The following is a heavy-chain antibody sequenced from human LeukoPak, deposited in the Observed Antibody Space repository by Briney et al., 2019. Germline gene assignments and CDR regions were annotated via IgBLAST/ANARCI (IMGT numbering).Heavy chain of an antibody. CDR1: GGSISSSNW. CDR3: ARDLAREYYYGSGKGYYYGMDV. V-gene: IGHV4-4*02. CDR2: IYHSGST. J-gene: IGHJ6*02. D-gene: IGHD3-10*01. Sequence: SETLSLTCAVSGGSISSSNWWSWVRQPPGKGLEWIGEIYHSGSTNYNPSLKSRVTISVDTPKNQFSLKLSSVTAADTAVYYCARDLAREYYYGSGKGYYYGMDVWGQGTTVTVSS.